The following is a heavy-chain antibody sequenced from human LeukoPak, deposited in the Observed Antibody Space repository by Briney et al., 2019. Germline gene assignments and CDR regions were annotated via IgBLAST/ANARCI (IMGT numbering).Heavy chain of an antibody. D-gene: IGHD6-19*01. V-gene: IGHV1-2*02. CDR3: ARAGQWLVLSEAKFDP. CDR2: INPNSGGT. J-gene: IGHJ5*02. Sequence: ASVKVSCKASGYTFTSYYMHWVRQAPGQGLEWMGWINPNSGGTNYAQKFQGRVTMTRDTSISTAYMELSRLRSDDTAVYYCARAGQWLVLSEAKFDPWGQGTLVTVSS. CDR1: GYTFTSYY.